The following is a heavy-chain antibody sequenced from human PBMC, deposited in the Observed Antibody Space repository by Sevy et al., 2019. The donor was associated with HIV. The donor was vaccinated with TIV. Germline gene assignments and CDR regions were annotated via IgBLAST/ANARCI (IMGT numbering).Heavy chain of an antibody. CDR2: ISGSGGST. D-gene: IGHD1-1*01. CDR3: AKDLQLDQYYYYYYGMDV. V-gene: IGHV3-23*01. Sequence: GGSLRLSCAASGFTFSSYAMSWVRQAPGKGLERVSAISGSGGSTYYADSVKGRFTISRDNSKNTLYLQMNSLRAEDTAVYYCAKDLQLDQYYYYYYGMDVWGQGTTVTVSS. J-gene: IGHJ6*02. CDR1: GFTFSSYA.